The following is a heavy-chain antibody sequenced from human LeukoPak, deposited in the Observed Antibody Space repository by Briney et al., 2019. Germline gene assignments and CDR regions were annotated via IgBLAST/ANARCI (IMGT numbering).Heavy chain of an antibody. V-gene: IGHV3-23*01. D-gene: IGHD3-16*01. CDR1: GFTFSSYA. CDR3: AKDRPLGFGVTISYYYYDMDV. CDR2: ISGSGGST. J-gene: IGHJ6*02. Sequence: GGSLRLSCAASGFTFSSYAMSWVRQAPGKGLEWVSAISGSGGSTYYADSVKGRFTISRDNSKNTLYLQMNSLRAEDTAVYYCAKDRPLGFGVTISYYYYDMDVWGQGTTVTVSS.